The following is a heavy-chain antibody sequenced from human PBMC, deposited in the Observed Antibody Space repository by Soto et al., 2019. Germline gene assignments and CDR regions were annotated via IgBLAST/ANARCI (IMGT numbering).Heavy chain of an antibody. CDR3: ASYVVGCSGGSCYRYYYYGMDV. J-gene: IGHJ6*02. Sequence: SVKVSCKASGGTFSSYAISWVRQAPGQGLEWMGGIIPIFGTANYAQKFQGRVTITADESTSTAYMELSSLRSEDTAVYYCASYVVGCSGGSCYRYYYYGMDVWGQGTTVTVAS. CDR1: GGTFSSYA. D-gene: IGHD2-15*01. V-gene: IGHV1-69*13. CDR2: IIPIFGTA.